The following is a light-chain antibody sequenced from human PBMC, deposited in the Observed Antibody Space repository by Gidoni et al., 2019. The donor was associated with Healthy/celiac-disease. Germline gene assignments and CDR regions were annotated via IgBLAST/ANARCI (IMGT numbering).Light chain of an antibody. V-gene: IGLV1-40*01. CDR1: SSNIGAGYD. Sequence: QSVLTQPPSVSGAPGQRVTISCTGSSSNIGAGYDVHWYQQLPGTAPKPLIYGNSNQPSGVPDRFSGSKSGTSASLAITGLQAEDEADYYCQSYDSSLSGSGVFGAGTKLTVL. CDR2: GNS. J-gene: IGLJ2*01. CDR3: QSYDSSLSGSGV.